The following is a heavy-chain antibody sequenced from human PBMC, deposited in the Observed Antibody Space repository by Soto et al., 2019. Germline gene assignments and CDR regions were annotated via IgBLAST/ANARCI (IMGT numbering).Heavy chain of an antibody. J-gene: IGHJ4*02. Sequence: PGGSLRLSCAASGFTFSNAWMGWVRQAPGKGLEWVARIKSKIDGGTTDHAAPVVGRFTISRDDSKNTLYLQMNSLETEDTAVYYCTTYDYILGSDRYRWAYWGRGALVTV. CDR2: IKSKIDGGTT. D-gene: IGHD3-16*02. V-gene: IGHV3-15*01. CDR3: TTYDYILGSDRYRWAY. CDR1: GFTFSNAW.